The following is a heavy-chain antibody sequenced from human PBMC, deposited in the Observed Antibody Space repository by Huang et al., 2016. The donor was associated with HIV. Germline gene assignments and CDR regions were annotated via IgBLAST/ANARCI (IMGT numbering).Heavy chain of an antibody. J-gene: IGHJ5*02. Sequence: QVQLQESGPGLVKPSQTLSLTCTVSGASISSGSYYWGWIRQPPGKGLEWIGYSYYSGNTYYNPSLKSRLTMSVDTSKNQFSVKLSSVTAADTAVYYCATSPHYYDSYPALLNWFDPWGQGSLVAVSS. CDR3: ATSPHYYDSYPALLNWFDP. D-gene: IGHD3-22*01. CDR1: GASISSGSYY. V-gene: IGHV4-30-4*08. CDR2: SYYSGNT.